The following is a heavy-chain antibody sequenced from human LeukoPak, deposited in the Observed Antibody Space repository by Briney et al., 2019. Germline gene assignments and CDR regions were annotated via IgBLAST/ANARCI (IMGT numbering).Heavy chain of an antibody. V-gene: IGHV3-30*03. CDR2: ISYDGSNK. D-gene: IGHD5-24*01. J-gene: IGHJ3*02. Sequence: PGGSLRLSCAASGFSFSSYGMSWVRQAPGKGLEWVAVISYDGSNKYYADSVKGRFTISRDNSKNTLYLQMNSLRAEDTAVYYCARVREMATVKGAFDIWGQGTMVTVSS. CDR1: GFSFSSYG. CDR3: ARVREMATVKGAFDI.